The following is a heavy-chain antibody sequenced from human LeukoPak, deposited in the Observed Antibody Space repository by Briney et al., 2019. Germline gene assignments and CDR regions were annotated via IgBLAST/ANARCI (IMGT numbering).Heavy chain of an antibody. D-gene: IGHD6-6*01. J-gene: IGHJ4*02. V-gene: IGHV3-30-3*01. Sequence: GGSLRLPCAASGFTFSSYAMHWVRQAPGKGLEWVAVISYDGSNKYYADSVKGRFTISRDNSKNTLYLQMNSLRAEDTAVYYCARGRPGPFDYWGQGTLVTVSS. CDR1: GFTFSSYA. CDR2: ISYDGSNK. CDR3: ARGRPGPFDY.